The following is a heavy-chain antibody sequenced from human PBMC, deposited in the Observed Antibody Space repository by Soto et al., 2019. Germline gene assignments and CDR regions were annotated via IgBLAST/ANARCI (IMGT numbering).Heavy chain of an antibody. J-gene: IGHJ4*02. V-gene: IGHV3-7*03. CDR2: IKQDGSQK. D-gene: IGHD2-2*01. CDR1: GFTFSRYW. CDR3: ARAEGGGEVPAVIGWG. Sequence: EVHLVESGGGLVQPGGSLRLSCAASGFTFSRYWMNWVRQAPGKGLEWVANIKQDGSQKYYVDSVKGRFTISRDNAKKSLFLQMNSLRAEDTAVYYCARAEGGGEVPAVIGWGWGRGTLVTVSS.